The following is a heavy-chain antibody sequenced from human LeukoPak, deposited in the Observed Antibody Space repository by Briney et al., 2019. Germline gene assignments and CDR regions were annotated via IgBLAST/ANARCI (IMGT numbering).Heavy chain of an antibody. CDR3: VRASHIVVVTGIPQGYYYYMDV. V-gene: IGHV3-23*01. D-gene: IGHD2-21*02. CDR1: GFTFSSYG. J-gene: IGHJ6*03. CDR2: VSATGYTT. Sequence: GGSLRLSCVASGFTFSSYGMSWVRQAPGKGLEWVSYVSATGYTTSYADSVKGRFTISRDNAKNTVFLQMNSLRAEDTAVYYCVRASHIVVVTGIPQGYYYYMDVWGKGTTVTVSS.